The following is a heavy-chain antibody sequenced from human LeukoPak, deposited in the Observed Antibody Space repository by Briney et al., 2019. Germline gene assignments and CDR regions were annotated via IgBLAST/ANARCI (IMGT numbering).Heavy chain of an antibody. CDR1: GFTLSIYW. CDR2: IDDVGSGT. Sequence: GGSLRLSCAASGFTLSIYWMSWVRQVPGKGLEWVSRIDDVGSGTSYADSVKGRFTISRDDAKNTVYLQMNSLRAEDTAVYYCATVFDFWGQGTLVTVSS. J-gene: IGHJ5*01. D-gene: IGHD2-21*02. CDR3: ATVFDF. V-gene: IGHV3-74*01.